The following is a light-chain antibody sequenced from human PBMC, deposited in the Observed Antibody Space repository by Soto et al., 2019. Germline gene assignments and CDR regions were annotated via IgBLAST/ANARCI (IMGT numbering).Light chain of an antibody. CDR1: QSFSNNY. V-gene: IGKV3-20*01. CDR2: GAS. J-gene: IGKJ1*01. CDR3: QQYGNSRT. Sequence: EIVLTQSPGTLSLSPGERATLSCRASQSFSNNYLAWYQQKPGQAPRLLIYGASTRATGIPDRFSASGSGTAFTLTSTRLEHDDFEVYYCQQYGNSRTFGQGTKVEIK.